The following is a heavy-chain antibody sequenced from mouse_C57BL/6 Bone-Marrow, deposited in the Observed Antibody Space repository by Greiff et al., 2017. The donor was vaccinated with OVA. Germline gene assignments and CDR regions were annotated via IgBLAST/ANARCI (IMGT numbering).Heavy chain of an antibody. Sequence: EVQRVESGGGLVQPKGSLKLSCAASGFTFNTYAMNWVRQAPGKGLEWVARISSKSNNYATYYADSVKARFTISRDDSESMLYLQMNNVKTEATAMYYCVGSYEYDGYWGQGTTLTFS. D-gene: IGHD2-4*01. CDR2: ISSKSNNYAT. CDR3: VGSYEYDGY. V-gene: IGHV10-1*01. CDR1: GFTFNTYA. J-gene: IGHJ2*01.